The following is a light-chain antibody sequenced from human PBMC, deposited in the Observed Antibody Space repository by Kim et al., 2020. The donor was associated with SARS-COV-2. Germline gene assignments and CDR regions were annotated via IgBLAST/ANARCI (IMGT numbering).Light chain of an antibody. CDR1: QSISIY. CDR2: TAS. V-gene: IGKV1-39*01. CDR3: QGTFGMSA. Sequence: DIQMTQSPSSLSASVGDKVTITCRASQSISIYLNWYQLKPGKAPKLLIYTASDLQSGVPSRFSGSGSGTDFTLTISGLQPEDFATYYCQGTFGMSAFGPGTKVDVK. J-gene: IGKJ3*01.